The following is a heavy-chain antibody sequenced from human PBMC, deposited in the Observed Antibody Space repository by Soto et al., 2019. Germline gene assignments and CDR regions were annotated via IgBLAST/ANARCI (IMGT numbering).Heavy chain of an antibody. CDR1: GGSISSGGYY. CDR2: IYYSGST. V-gene: IGHV4-31*03. J-gene: IGHJ3*02. Sequence: TLSLTCTVSGGSISSGGYYWSWIRQHPGKGLEWIGYIYYSGSTYYNPSLKSRVTISVDTSKNQFSLKLSSVTAADTAVYYCASGGLGDDTSSSFAFDIWGQGTMVTVSS. CDR3: ASGGLGDDTSSSFAFDI. D-gene: IGHD2-2*01.